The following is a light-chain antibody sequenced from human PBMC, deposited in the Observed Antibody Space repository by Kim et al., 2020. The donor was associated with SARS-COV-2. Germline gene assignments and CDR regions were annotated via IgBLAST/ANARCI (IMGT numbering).Light chain of an antibody. CDR1: SSNFGSSN. CDR3: AAWDGSLNAWV. J-gene: IGLJ7*01. Sequence: GQRAPVSCSGGSSNFGSSNVSWYQQDTDTAPKLLMFSNTERPSGVPDRFSGSKSGTSASLAISGLQSEDEADYYCAAWDGSLNAWVFGGGTQLTVL. CDR2: SNT. V-gene: IGLV1-44*01.